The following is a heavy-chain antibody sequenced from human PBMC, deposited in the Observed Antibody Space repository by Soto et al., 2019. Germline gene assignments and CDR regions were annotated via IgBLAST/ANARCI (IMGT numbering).Heavy chain of an antibody. J-gene: IGHJ4*02. V-gene: IGHV3-7*04. CDR1: GLIFSNYW. D-gene: IGHD6-13*01. CDR2: IKEDGSQI. Sequence: DVQLVESGGGLVQPGGSLRLSCTASGLIFSNYWMTWVRQAPGKGPEWVANIKEDGSQIDYVDSVKGRFTVSRDNAKNSVYLPMNTLSVEDTAIYYCARGGSDSSWYWRDWGQGALVTVSS. CDR3: ARGGSDSSWYWRD.